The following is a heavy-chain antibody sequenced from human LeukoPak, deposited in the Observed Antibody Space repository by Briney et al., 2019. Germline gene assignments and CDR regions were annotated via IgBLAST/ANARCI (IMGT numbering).Heavy chain of an antibody. D-gene: IGHD4-17*01. J-gene: IGHJ5*02. CDR1: GFTSSSYW. V-gene: IGHV3-7*01. Sequence: GGPLRLSCAASGFTSSSYWMSWVCQAPGKGLEWVANIKQDGSEKYYVDSVKGRFTISRDNAKNSLYLQMNSLRAEDTAVYYCARDLNYGDYNWFDPWGQGTLVTVSS. CDR3: ARDLNYGDYNWFDP. CDR2: IKQDGSEK.